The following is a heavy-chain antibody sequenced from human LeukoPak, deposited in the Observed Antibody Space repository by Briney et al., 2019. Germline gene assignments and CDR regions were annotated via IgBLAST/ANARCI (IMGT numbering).Heavy chain of an antibody. D-gene: IGHD3-22*01. J-gene: IGHJ4*02. CDR1: GFTFDDYG. CDR2: INWNGGST. CDR3: ARALYDSSGYYFDY. Sequence: GSLRLSCAASGFTFDDYGMSWVRQAPGKGLEWVSGINWNGGSTGYADSVKGRFTISRDNAKNSLYLQMNSLRAEDTALYYCARALYDSSGYYFDYWGQGTLVTVSS. V-gene: IGHV3-20*04.